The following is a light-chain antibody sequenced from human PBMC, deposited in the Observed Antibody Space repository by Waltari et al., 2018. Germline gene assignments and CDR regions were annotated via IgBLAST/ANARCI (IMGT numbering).Light chain of an antibody. CDR1: ALSKQL. Sequence: SYDLPQPPSVSVSPGQTARLTCSGDALSKQLVYWYQRKSGRAPVFMLFTDSGRPSGIPERFSGSSSGTTVTLTISAVQPEDEADYYCQSAHSNGSDVVFGGGTKLTVL. CDR2: TDS. CDR3: QSAHSNGSDVV. V-gene: IGLV3-25*03. J-gene: IGLJ2*01.